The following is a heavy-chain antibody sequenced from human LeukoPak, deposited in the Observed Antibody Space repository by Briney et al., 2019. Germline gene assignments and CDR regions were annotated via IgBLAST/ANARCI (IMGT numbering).Heavy chain of an antibody. J-gene: IGHJ4*02. CDR3: AKLFNDYGDYYFDY. Sequence: GGSLRLSCAASGFTVSSNYMSWVRQAPGKGPEWVSVIYSGGSTYYADSVKGRFTISRDNSKNTLYLQMNSLRAEDTAVYYCAKLFNDYGDYYFDYWGQGTLVTVSS. CDR2: IYSGGST. D-gene: IGHD4-17*01. V-gene: IGHV3-53*01. CDR1: GFTVSSNY.